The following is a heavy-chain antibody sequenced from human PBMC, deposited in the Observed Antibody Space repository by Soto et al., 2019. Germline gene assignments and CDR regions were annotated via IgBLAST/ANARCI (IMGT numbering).Heavy chain of an antibody. Sequence: EVQLLESGGGLVQPGGSLRLSCAASGFTFSSYAMSWVRQAPGKGLEWVSAISGSGGSTYYADSVKGRFTISRDNSKNTLYLQMNSLRAEDTAVYYCAKDTLPGYWGQNDAFDIWGQGTMVTVSS. CDR1: GFTFSSYA. V-gene: IGHV3-23*01. D-gene: IGHD3-22*01. CDR2: ISGSGGST. J-gene: IGHJ3*02. CDR3: AKDTLPGYWGQNDAFDI.